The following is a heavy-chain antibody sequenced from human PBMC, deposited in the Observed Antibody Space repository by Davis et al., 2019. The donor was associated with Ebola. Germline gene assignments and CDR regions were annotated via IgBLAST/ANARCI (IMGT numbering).Heavy chain of an antibody. D-gene: IGHD2-2*01. CDR1: GFTFSSYS. CDR2: ISSSSSYI. J-gene: IGHJ6*02. V-gene: IGHV3-21*01. CDR3: AAQGGIVVVPAAMRGIYGMDV. Sequence: GGSLRLSCAASGFTFSSYSMNWVRQAPGKGLEWVSSISSSSSYIYYAYSVKGRFTISRDNAKNSLYLQMNSLRAEDTAVYYCAAQGGIVVVPAAMRGIYGMDVWGQGTTVTVSS.